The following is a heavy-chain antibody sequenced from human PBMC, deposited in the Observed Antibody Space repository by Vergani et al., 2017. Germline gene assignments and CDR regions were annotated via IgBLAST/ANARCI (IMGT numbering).Heavy chain of an antibody. J-gene: IGHJ6*02. Sequence: EVQLVQSGAEVKKPGESLKISCKGSGYSFTSYWIGWVRQMPGKGLEWMGIIYPGDSDTRYSPSFQGQVTISADKSISTVYLQWSSLKASDTAMYYCARSSLLWFGDDGMDVWGQGTTVTVSS. CDR2: IYPGDSDT. V-gene: IGHV5-51*01. D-gene: IGHD3-10*01. CDR1: GYSFTSYW. CDR3: ARSSLLWFGDDGMDV.